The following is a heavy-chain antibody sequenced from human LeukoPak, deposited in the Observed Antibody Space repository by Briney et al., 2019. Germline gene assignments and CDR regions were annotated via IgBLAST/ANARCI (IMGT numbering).Heavy chain of an antibody. CDR3: AKDASLGRGSYPDY. CDR1: GDTFPTYY. D-gene: IGHD1-26*01. CDR2: INPSGGGT. J-gene: IGHJ4*02. Sequence: ASVKVSCKAPGDTFPTYYMHWVRQAPGQGLEWTGIINPSGGGTRYAQKFQGRVTMTRDMSTSTVYMEMSSLRSEDTAVYYCAKDASLGRGSYPDYWGQGTLVTVSS. V-gene: IGHV1-46*01.